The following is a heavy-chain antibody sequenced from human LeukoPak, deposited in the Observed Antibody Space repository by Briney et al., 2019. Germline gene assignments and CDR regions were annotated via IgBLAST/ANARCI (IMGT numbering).Heavy chain of an antibody. J-gene: IGHJ4*02. CDR2: IHSDGSIT. Sequence: PGGSLRLSCAASGFTFSIYWMHWVRHAPGKGLVWVSRIHSDGSITSYADSVKGRFTVSRDNAKNTLYLQMNSLRAEDTAVYYCARDRTTVTVFDYWGQGTLVTVSS. D-gene: IGHD4-17*01. V-gene: IGHV3-74*01. CDR3: ARDRTTVTVFDY. CDR1: GFTFSIYW.